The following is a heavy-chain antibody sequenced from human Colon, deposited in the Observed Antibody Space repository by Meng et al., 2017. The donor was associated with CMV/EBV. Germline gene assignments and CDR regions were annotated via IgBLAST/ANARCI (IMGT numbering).Heavy chain of an antibody. V-gene: IGHV4-31*02. D-gene: IGHD3-16*01. Sequence: SGDSISSGSYYWNWIRQVPGRGLEWIGYIYHTGTSHYNPSLQSRLTLSVDTSKNQFSLSLKSVTAADTAVYYCARAPFEPTTRHFDFWGQGILVTVSS. J-gene: IGHJ4*02. CDR1: GDSISSGSYY. CDR2: IYHTGTS. CDR3: ARAPFEPTTRHFDF.